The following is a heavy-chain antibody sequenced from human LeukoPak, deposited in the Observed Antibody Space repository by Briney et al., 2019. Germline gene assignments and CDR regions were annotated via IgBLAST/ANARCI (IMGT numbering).Heavy chain of an antibody. J-gene: IGHJ3*02. CDR2: IFYSGST. Sequence: SQTLSLTCTVSGGSISSGHYYWTWIRQRPGRGLEWIGYIFYSGSTYYNPSLKSRITISVDTSKNQFSLKLSSVTAADTAVYYCARVLGNLAFDIWGQGTMVTVSS. V-gene: IGHV4-30-4*08. D-gene: IGHD3-16*01. CDR1: GGSISSGHYY. CDR3: ARVLGNLAFDI.